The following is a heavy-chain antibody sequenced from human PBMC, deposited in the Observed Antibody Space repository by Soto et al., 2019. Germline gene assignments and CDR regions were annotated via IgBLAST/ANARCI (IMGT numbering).Heavy chain of an antibody. J-gene: IGHJ4*02. Sequence: EVQLVESGGGLVQPGGSLRLSCAASGFTFSDYYMSWVRQAPGRGLEWVANIKHDGSEKHYVDSVKGRFTISRDNAENSLCLQINSLRAEDTAVYYCARGSAAPDNWGQGTLVTVSS. CDR3: ARGSAAPDN. CDR2: IKHDGSEK. V-gene: IGHV3-7*01. CDR1: GFTFSDYY.